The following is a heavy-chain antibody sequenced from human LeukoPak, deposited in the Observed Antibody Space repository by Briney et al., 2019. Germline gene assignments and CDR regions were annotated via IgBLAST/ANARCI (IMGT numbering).Heavy chain of an antibody. D-gene: IGHD2-15*01. V-gene: IGHV5-51*01. CDR3: ARRYCSGGSCSYVDY. Sequence: GESLKISCKGSGYSFTSYWIGWVRQMPGKGLEWMGIIYPGDSDTRYGPSFQGQVTISADKSISTAYLQWSSLKASDTAMYYCARRYCSGGSCSYVDYWGQGTLVTVSS. CDR2: IYPGDSDT. CDR1: GYSFTSYW. J-gene: IGHJ4*02.